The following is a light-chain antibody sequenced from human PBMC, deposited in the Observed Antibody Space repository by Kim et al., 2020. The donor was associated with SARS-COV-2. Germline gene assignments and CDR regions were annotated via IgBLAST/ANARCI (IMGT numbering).Light chain of an antibody. V-gene: IGKV1-33*01. Sequence: ASAGDRVTITCQASQDIRNYLHWFQQKPGKAPKLLIYDASNLETGVPSRFCGSGSGTDFTFTITSLQPEDVATYYCQYYDSLPVTFGGGTKVDIK. CDR2: DAS. J-gene: IGKJ4*02. CDR3: QYYDSLPVT. CDR1: QDIRNY.